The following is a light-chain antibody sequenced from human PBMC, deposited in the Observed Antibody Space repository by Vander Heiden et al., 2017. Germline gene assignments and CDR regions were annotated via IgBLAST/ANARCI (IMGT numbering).Light chain of an antibody. CDR3: QQSYSAPRIT. CDR2: AAS. V-gene: IGKV1-39*01. CDR1: QSISSN. J-gene: IGKJ5*01. Sequence: DNQTTPSPSSLTASVGDRLTITCRASQSISSNLNWYQQKPQRAPKLLIYAASSLQSGVPSRFSGSGSGTDFTLTISSLRPEDFATYYCQQSYSAPRITFGQGTRLEIK.